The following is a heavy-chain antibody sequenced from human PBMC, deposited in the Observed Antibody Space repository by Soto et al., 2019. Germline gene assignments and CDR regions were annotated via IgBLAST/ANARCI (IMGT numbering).Heavy chain of an antibody. CDR2: IWSDGSNK. V-gene: IGHV3-33*01. D-gene: IGHD6-19*01. Sequence: QVQLVESGGGVVQPGRSLRLSCAASGFTFSNYGMHWVRQAPGKGLEWVAVIWSDGSNKNYADSVKGRFTISRDNSKNTLYLQMNSLRAEDTAVYYCVRSGYSSGWSHFDYWGRGTLVTVSS. J-gene: IGHJ4*02. CDR3: VRSGYSSGWSHFDY. CDR1: GFTFSNYG.